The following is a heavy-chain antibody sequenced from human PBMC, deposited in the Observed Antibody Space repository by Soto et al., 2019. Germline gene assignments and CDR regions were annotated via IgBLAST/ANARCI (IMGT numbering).Heavy chain of an antibody. V-gene: IGHV1-69*01. D-gene: IGHD2-15*01. CDR3: ARDAGYCSGGSCYFRGRRSNWFDP. Sequence: QVQLVQSGAEVKKPGSSVKVSCKASGGTFSSYAISWVRQAPGQGLEWMGGIIPIFGTANYAQKFQGRVTITADESTSTAYMELSSLRSEDTAVYYCARDAGYCSGGSCYFRGRRSNWFDPWGQGTLVTVSS. J-gene: IGHJ5*02. CDR1: GGTFSSYA. CDR2: IIPIFGTA.